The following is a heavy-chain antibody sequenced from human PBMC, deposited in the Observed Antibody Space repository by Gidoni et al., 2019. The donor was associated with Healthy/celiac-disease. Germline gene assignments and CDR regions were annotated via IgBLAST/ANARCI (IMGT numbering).Heavy chain of an antibody. CDR2: ISGSGGST. J-gene: IGHJ4*02. V-gene: IGHV3-23*01. CDR3: AKHYDFWSGYYQGY. Sequence: EVQLLESVGGLVQPGGSLRLSCAASGFTFSSYAMSWVRQAPGKGLEWVSAISGSGGSTYYADSVKGRFTISRDNSKNTLYLQMNSLRAEDTAVYYCAKHYDFWSGYYQGYWGQGTLVTVSS. CDR1: GFTFSSYA. D-gene: IGHD3-3*01.